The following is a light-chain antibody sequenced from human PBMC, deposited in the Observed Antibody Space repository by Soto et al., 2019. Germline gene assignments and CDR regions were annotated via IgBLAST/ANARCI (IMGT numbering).Light chain of an antibody. V-gene: IGLV2-8*01. CDR3: SSYAGSNSVV. CDR1: SSDVGGYTY. J-gene: IGLJ2*01. Sequence: QSALTQPPSASGSPGQSVTISCTGTSSDVGGYTYVSWYQQHPGKAPKLMFYEVTKRPSGVPDRFSGSKSGNTASLTVSGLQAEDEADYYCSSYAGSNSVVFGGGTKLTVL. CDR2: EVT.